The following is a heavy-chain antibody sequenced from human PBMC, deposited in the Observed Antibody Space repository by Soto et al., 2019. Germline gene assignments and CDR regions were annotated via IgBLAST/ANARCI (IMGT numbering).Heavy chain of an antibody. D-gene: IGHD3-22*01. Sequence: EVQLVESGGGLVKPGGSLRLSCAASGFTFSNAWMNWVRQAPGKGLEWVGRIKSKTDGGTTDYAAPVKGRFTISRDDSXXTLYLQMNSLKTKDTAVYYCTTDPVTMIVVVPSSGWGQGTLVTVSS. V-gene: IGHV3-15*07. CDR2: IKSKTDGGTT. CDR1: GFTFSNAW. CDR3: TTDPVTMIVVVPSSG. J-gene: IGHJ4*02.